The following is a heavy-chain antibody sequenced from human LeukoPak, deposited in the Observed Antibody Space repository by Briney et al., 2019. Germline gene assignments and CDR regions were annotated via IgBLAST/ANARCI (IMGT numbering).Heavy chain of an antibody. D-gene: IGHD3-22*01. CDR3: ARVGMIVVPSSPEI. CDR1: GYSISSGYY. CDR2: IYHSGST. V-gene: IGHV4-38-2*01. J-gene: IGHJ3*02. Sequence: KPSETLSLTCAVSGYSISSGYYWGWMRQPPGKGLEWIGSIYHSGSTYYNPSLKSRVTISVDTSKNQFSLKLSSVTAADTAVYYCARVGMIVVPSSPEIWGQGTMVTVSS.